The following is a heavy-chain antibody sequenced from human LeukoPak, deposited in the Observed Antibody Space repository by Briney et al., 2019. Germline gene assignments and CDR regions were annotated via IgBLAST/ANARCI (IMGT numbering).Heavy chain of an antibody. CDR3: ARARTPLSSRGNAFDL. CDR1: GHTFSTYT. V-gene: IGHV1-18*01. D-gene: IGHD6-13*01. J-gene: IGHJ3*01. CDR2: ISAYYGNT. Sequence: ASVKVSCRASGHTFSTYTFSWVRQAPGQGLEWMGWISAYYGNTNYVQKFQGRVTMTTDTSTGTAYMELRSPRSDDTAVYYCARARTPLSSRGNAFDLWGRGTMVTVSS.